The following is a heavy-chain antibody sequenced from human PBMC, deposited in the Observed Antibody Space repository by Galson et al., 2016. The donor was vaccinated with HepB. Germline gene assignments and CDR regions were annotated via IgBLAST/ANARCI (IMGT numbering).Heavy chain of an antibody. V-gene: IGHV2-5*02. Sequence: PALVKPTQTLTLTCSFSGFSLSTNGLGVGWIRQPPGKALEWLALIYWDDNKRHSPSLKNRLAITKDTSKNQVVLTMSNMDPVDTGTYYCARSRASISATGNCFGPWGQGSLVTVAS. CDR2: IYWDDNK. J-gene: IGHJ5*01. D-gene: IGHD6-13*01. CDR3: ARSRASISATGNCFGP. CDR1: GFSLSTNGLG.